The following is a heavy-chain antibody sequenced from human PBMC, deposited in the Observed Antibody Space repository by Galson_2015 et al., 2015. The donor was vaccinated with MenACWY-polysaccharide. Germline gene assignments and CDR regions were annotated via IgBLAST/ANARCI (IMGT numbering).Heavy chain of an antibody. D-gene: IGHD1-26*01. CDR3: ARVLKGLVGATPDY. CDR1: GFTFGSYS. Sequence: SLRLSCAASGFTFGSYSMNRVRQAPGKGLEWVSYISSGGTIYYADSVKGRFTVSRDNAKNSLYLQMNSLRDDDTAVYYCARVLKGLVGATPDYWGQGTLVTVSS. V-gene: IGHV3-48*02. J-gene: IGHJ4*02. CDR2: ISSGGTI.